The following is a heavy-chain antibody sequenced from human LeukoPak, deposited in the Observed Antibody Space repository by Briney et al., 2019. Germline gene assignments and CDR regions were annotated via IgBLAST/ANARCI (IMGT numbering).Heavy chain of an antibody. J-gene: IGHJ4*02. CDR3: AKLSGSYQNTEVDY. Sequence: PGGSLRLSCAASGFTFSSYEMNWVRQAPGKGLEWVSYISSSGSTIYYADSVKGRFTISRDNAKNSLYLQTNSLRAEDTAVYYCAKLSGSYQNTEVDYWGQGTLVTVSS. CDR1: GFTFSSYE. V-gene: IGHV3-48*03. CDR2: ISSSGSTI. D-gene: IGHD1-26*01.